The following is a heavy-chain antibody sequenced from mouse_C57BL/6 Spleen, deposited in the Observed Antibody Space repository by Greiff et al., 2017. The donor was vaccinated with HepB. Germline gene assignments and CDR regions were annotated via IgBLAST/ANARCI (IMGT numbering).Heavy chain of an antibody. CDR2: ISDGGSYT. D-gene: IGHD2-3*01. CDR3: ARDYDGPYFDY. V-gene: IGHV5-4*01. J-gene: IGHJ2*01. Sequence: DVKLVESGGGLVKPGGSLKLSCAASGFTFSSYAMSWVRQTPEKRLEWVATISDGGSYTYYPDNVKGRFTISRDNAKNNLYLQMSHLKSEDTAMYYCARDYDGPYFDYWGQGTTLTVSS. CDR1: GFTFSSYA.